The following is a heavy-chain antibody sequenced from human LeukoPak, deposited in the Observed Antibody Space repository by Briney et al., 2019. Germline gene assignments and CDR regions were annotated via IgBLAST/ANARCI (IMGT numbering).Heavy chain of an antibody. V-gene: IGHV4-59*01. D-gene: IGHD3-10*01. J-gene: IGHJ4*02. CDR2: IYYSGST. Sequence: SETLSLTCTVSGDSISTYYWSWIRQPPGKGLEFIGYIYYSGSTNYNPSLKSRVTISLHTSKYQFALKLNSVTAADTAVYYCARGVPYGPSYEFFDYWGQGTLVTVSS. CDR1: GDSISTYY. CDR3: ARGVPYGPSYEFFDY.